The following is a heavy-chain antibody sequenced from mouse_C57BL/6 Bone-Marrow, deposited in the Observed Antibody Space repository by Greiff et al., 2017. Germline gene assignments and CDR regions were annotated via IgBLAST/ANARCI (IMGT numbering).Heavy chain of an antibody. CDR1: GYTFTDYN. CDR3: VRSSYPFFDY. D-gene: IGHD1-1*01. CDR2: INPNNGGS. Sequence: VQLQQSGPELVKPGASVKITCKASGYTFTDYNMDWVKQSHGKSLEWIGDINPNNGGSIYNQKFKGKATLTVDKSSSTAYMERRSLTSEDTAVYYCVRSSYPFFDYWGQGTTLTVSS. V-gene: IGHV1-18*01. J-gene: IGHJ2*01.